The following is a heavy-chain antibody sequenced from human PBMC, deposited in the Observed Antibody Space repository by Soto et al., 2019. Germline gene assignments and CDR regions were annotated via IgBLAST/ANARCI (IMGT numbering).Heavy chain of an antibody. CDR1: GYSISSDYY. Sequence: SETLSLTCAVSGYSISSDYYWGWIRQPPGKGLEWIASKYHSGSTYYNPSLKSRVTISVDTSKNQLSLKLSSVTAADTAVYYCARGVLGATTYFDYWGQGTLVTVSS. J-gene: IGHJ4*02. CDR3: ARGVLGATTYFDY. V-gene: IGHV4-38-2*01. D-gene: IGHD1-26*01. CDR2: KYHSGST.